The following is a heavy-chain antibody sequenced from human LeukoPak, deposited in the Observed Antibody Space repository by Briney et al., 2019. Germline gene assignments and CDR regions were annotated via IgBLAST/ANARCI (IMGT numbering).Heavy chain of an antibody. V-gene: IGHV3-7*01. CDR1: GFTYSSYW. Sequence: PGGSLRLSCAASGFTYSSYWMSWVRQAPGKGLEWVANIKQDGSEKYYVDSVKGRFTIPRDNAKNSLYLQMNSLRAEDTAVYYCARDAIVLLGGKGPNYYFDYWGQGTLVTVSS. CDR2: IKQDGSEK. J-gene: IGHJ4*02. D-gene: IGHD2/OR15-2a*01. CDR3: ARDAIVLLGGKGPNYYFDY.